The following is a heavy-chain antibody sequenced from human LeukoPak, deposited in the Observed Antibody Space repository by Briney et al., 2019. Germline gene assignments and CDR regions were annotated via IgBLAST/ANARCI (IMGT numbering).Heavy chain of an antibody. Sequence: GGSLRLSCAASGFTFSSYGMHWVRQAPGKGLEWVAVIWYDGSNKYYADSVKGRFTISRDNSKNTLYLQMSSVRVDDTAVYYCARDRGRYYDSRGFYWGYYFDSWGQGILVTVSS. CDR3: ARDRGRYYDSRGFYWGYYFDS. V-gene: IGHV3-33*01. CDR2: IWYDGSNK. D-gene: IGHD3-22*01. J-gene: IGHJ4*02. CDR1: GFTFSSYG.